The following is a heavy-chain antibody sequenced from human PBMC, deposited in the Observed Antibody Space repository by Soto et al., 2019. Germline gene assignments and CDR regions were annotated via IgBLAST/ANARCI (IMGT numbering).Heavy chain of an antibody. Sequence: GASVKVSCKASGYTFTSYAMHWVRQAPGQRLEWMGWINAGNGNTKYSQKFQGRVTITRDTSASTAYMELSSLRSEDTAVYYCARGRLAVAGIGAPFDFWGQGTLVTVSS. CDR2: INAGNGNT. CDR3: ARGRLAVAGIGAPFDF. J-gene: IGHJ4*02. V-gene: IGHV1-3*01. D-gene: IGHD6-19*01. CDR1: GYTFTSYA.